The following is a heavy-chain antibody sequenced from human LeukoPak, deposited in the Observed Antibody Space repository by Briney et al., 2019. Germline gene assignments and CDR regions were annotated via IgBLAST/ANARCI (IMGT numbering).Heavy chain of an antibody. CDR2: ISSSGSTI. CDR1: GFTFSDYY. J-gene: IGHJ6*03. V-gene: IGHV3-11*01. CDR3: AREDRDYGDYATYYYYYMDV. Sequence: GSLRLSCAASGFTFSDYYMSWIRQAPGKGLEWVSYISSSGSTIYYADSVKGRFTISRDNAKNSLYLQMNSLRAEDTAVYYCAREDRDYGDYATYYYYYMDVWGKGTTVTISS. D-gene: IGHD4-17*01.